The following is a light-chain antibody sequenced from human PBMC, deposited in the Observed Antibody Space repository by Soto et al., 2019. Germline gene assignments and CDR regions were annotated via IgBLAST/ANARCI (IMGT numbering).Light chain of an antibody. CDR3: QQHGNSPWT. V-gene: IGKV3-20*01. J-gene: IGKJ1*01. Sequence: EIVLTQSPGTLSLSPGERATLSCRASQSVSTTYLAWYQQKPGQAPRLLIYGASSRATGIPDRFSGSGSGTDFTLTNSRLEPEDFAVYYCQQHGNSPWTFGQGTKVDIK. CDR2: GAS. CDR1: QSVSTTY.